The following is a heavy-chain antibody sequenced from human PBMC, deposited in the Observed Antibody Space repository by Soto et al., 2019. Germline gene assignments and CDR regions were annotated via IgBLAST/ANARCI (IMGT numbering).Heavy chain of an antibody. V-gene: IGHV1-18*01. J-gene: IGHJ5*02. D-gene: IGHD3-9*01. CDR2: ISPYNGNT. CDR1: GYTFTRYN. Sequence: GASVKVSCKASGYTFTRYNVHWVRQAPGQRLEWMGWISPYNGNTNYSQKLQGRVTMTTDTSTSTAYMELRSLRSDDTAVYYCARDYDISWFDPWGQGTLVTVS. CDR3: ARDYDISWFDP.